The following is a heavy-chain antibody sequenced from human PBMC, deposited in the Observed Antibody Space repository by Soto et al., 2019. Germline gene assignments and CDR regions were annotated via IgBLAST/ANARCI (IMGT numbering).Heavy chain of an antibody. Sequence: EVQLVESGGGLVKPGGSLRLSCAASGFTFSSYSMNWVRQAPGKGLEWVSSISSSSSYIYYADSVKGRFTISRDNAKNSLYLQMNSLRAEDTAVYYCARESMEAEPDYYYYYMDVWGKGTTVTVSS. V-gene: IGHV3-21*01. J-gene: IGHJ6*03. D-gene: IGHD3-3*01. CDR3: ARESMEAEPDYYYYYMDV. CDR2: ISSSSSYI. CDR1: GFTFSSYS.